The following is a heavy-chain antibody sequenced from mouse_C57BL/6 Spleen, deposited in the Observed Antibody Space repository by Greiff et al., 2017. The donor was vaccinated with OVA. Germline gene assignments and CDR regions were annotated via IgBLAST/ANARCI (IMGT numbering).Heavy chain of an antibody. D-gene: IGHD3-3*01. J-gene: IGHJ4*01. Sequence: EVKLVESGGDLVKPGGSLKLSCAASGFTFSSYGMSWVRQTPDKRLEWVATISSGGSYTNYPDSVKGRFTISRYNAKNTLYLQMCSLKSVDTAMYYCARHGELRYAMDYWGQGTSVTVSS. CDR3: ARHGELRYAMDY. CDR2: ISSGGSYT. CDR1: GFTFSSYG. V-gene: IGHV5-6*02.